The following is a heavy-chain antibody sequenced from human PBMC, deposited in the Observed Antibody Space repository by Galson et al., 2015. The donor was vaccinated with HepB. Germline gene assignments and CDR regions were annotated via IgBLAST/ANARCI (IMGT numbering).Heavy chain of an antibody. Sequence: ADEKKPGESLKLSCKGSGYTFTTYSIAWGRQMPGKGLEWMGIIYPRDSDTRYSPSFQGQVTISADTSISTAYLQWSSLRASDTAIYYCARGRHISVATVPRSFGFDPWGQGTLVTVS. D-gene: IGHD6-19*01. J-gene: IGHJ5*02. CDR1: GYTFTTYS. CDR2: IYPRDSDT. CDR3: ARGRHISVATVPRSFGFDP. V-gene: IGHV5-51*01.